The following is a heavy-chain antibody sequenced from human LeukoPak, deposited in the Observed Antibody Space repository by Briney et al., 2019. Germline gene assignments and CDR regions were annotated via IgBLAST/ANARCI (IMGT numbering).Heavy chain of an antibody. CDR3: AKDGPLLWLGESFDY. D-gene: IGHD3-10*01. CDR1: GFTFSSYA. V-gene: IGHV3-23*01. J-gene: IGHJ4*02. CDR2: ISGSGGST. Sequence: PGGSLRLSCAASGFTFSSYAMSWVRQAPGKGLEWVSAISGSGGSTYYADSVKGRLTISRDNSKNTLYLQMNSLRAEDTAVYYCAKDGPLLWLGESFDYWGQGTLVTVSS.